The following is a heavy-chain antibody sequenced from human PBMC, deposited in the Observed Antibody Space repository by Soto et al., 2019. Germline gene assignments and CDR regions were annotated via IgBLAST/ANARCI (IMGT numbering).Heavy chain of an antibody. CDR1: GYSFTSYW. Sequence: ESLKISCKGSGYSFTSYWIGWVRQMPGKGLEWMGIIYPGDSDTRYSPSFQGQVTISADKSISTAYLQWSSLKASDTAMYYCARQATVTTNYYYYYGMDVWGQGTTVTVSS. J-gene: IGHJ6*02. V-gene: IGHV5-51*01. CDR3: ARQATVTTNYYYYYGMDV. CDR2: IYPGDSDT. D-gene: IGHD4-17*01.